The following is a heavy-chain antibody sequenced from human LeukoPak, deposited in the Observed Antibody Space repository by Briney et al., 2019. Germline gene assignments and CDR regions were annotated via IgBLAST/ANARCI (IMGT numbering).Heavy chain of an antibody. CDR1: GFTFSSYS. CDR2: ISSSSSTI. Sequence: GGSLRLSCAASGFTFSSYSMNWVRQAPGKGLEWVSYISSSSSTIYYAGSVKGRFTISRDNAKNSLYLQMNSLRAEDTAVYYCARGYYRYCSSTSCPADYWGQGTLVTVSS. J-gene: IGHJ4*02. V-gene: IGHV3-48*04. D-gene: IGHD2-2*01. CDR3: ARGYYRYCSSTSCPADY.